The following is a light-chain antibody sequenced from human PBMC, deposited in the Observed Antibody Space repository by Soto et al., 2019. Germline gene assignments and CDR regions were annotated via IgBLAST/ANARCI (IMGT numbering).Light chain of an antibody. CDR2: SND. CDR1: SSSIGSNT. Sequence: QSVLTQAPSASGTPGQRATISCSGSSSSIGSNTVSWYQQVPGTAPKLLIYSNDQRPSGVPDRFSGSKSGTSASLAIGGLQSEDEADYYCAAWDGSLNGWVFGGGTKVTVL. CDR3: AAWDGSLNGWV. V-gene: IGLV1-44*01. J-gene: IGLJ3*02.